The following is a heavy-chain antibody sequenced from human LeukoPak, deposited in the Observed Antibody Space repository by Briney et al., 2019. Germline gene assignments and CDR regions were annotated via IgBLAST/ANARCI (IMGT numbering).Heavy chain of an antibody. Sequence: SETLSLTCTVSGGSIGSHYWTWIRQTPGKGLEWIGYVYDIGSAKYNPSLKSRVTISVDTSKNQFSLRLSSVTAADTAVYYCARGGVLKSVDYWGQGTLVAVSS. CDR2: VYDIGSA. J-gene: IGHJ4*02. V-gene: IGHV4-59*11. D-gene: IGHD3-16*01. CDR1: GGSIGSHY. CDR3: ARGGVLKSVDY.